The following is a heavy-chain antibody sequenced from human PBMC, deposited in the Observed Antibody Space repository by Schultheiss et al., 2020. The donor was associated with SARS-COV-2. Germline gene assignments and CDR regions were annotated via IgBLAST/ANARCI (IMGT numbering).Heavy chain of an antibody. V-gene: IGHV4-30-2*01. D-gene: IGHD1-14*01. Sequence: SETLSLTCTVSGGSISSGAYYWSWIRQPPGKGLEWIGYIYHSGSTYYNPSLKSRVTISVDRSKNQFSLKLSSVTAADTAVYYCARRKRQSPYYYYYMDVWGKGTMVTVSS. CDR2: IYHSGST. CDR1: GGSISSGAYY. J-gene: IGHJ6*03. CDR3: ARRKRQSPYYYYYMDV.